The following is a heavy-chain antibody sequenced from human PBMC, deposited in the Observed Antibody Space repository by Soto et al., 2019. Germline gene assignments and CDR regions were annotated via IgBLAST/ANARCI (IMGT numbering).Heavy chain of an antibody. CDR3: ARVILWGENDAFDI. D-gene: IGHD2-21*01. CDR2: TYYRSKWYN. CDR1: GDSVSSNSAA. J-gene: IGHJ3*02. V-gene: IGHV6-1*01. Sequence: QSQTLSLTCAISGDSVSSNSAAWNWIRQSPSRGLEWLGRTYYRSKWYNDYAVSVKSRITITPDTSKNQFSLQLNSVTPEDTAVYYCARVILWGENDAFDIWGQGTMVTVSS.